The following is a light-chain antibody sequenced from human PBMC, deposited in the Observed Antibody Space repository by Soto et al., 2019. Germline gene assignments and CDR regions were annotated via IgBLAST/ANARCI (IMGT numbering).Light chain of an antibody. Sequence: EIVLTQSPGTLALSPGERATVSCRASQIFSSSSLAWYQQKPGQAPRLLIHGAFNRATGIPDRFSGSGSGTDFTLTISRLEPEDFAMYYCLQYGSLPWTFGQGTKVEIK. V-gene: IGKV3-20*01. J-gene: IGKJ1*01. CDR3: LQYGSLPWT. CDR2: GAF. CDR1: QIFSSSS.